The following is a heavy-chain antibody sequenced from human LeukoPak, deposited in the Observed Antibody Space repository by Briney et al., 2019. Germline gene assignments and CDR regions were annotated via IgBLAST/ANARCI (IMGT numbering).Heavy chain of an antibody. CDR3: ARLYEGKRPPDY. V-gene: IGHV4-39*01. CDR2: ISHRGNT. J-gene: IGHJ4*02. CDR1: GGSISSSTYY. Sequence: PSETLSLTCTVSGGSISSSTYYWGWIRQPPGKGLEWFGSISHRGNTYYNPSLRSRVTISVDTSKNQLSLKLSSVTAADTAVYYCARLYEGKRPPDYWGKGTLVTVSS. D-gene: IGHD2-8*01.